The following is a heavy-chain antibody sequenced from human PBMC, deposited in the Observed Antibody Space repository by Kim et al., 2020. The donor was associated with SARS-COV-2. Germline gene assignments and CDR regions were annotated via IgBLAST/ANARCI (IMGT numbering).Heavy chain of an antibody. D-gene: IGHD6-13*01. J-gene: IGHJ5*02. CDR1: GGSIISYY. CDR2: IYYSGST. Sequence: SETLSLTCTVSGGSIISYYWSWIRQPPGKGLEWIGYIYYSGSTTYNPSLKSRVTISVDTSKNQFSLKLSSVTAADTAVYYCASDTSSNGPMGPFVVRGPSLFDPWGQGTLVSVSS. CDR3: ASDTSSNGPMGPFVVRGPSLFDP. V-gene: IGHV4-59*01.